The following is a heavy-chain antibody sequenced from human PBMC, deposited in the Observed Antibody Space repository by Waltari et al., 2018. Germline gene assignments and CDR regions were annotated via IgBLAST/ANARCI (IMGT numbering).Heavy chain of an antibody. V-gene: IGHV1-69*04. CDR2: VIHILGIA. J-gene: IGHJ4*02. CDR1: GGTFSSYA. Sequence: QVQLVQSGAEVKKPGSSVKVSCKASGGTFSSYAISWVRQAPGQGLEWMGGVIHILGIANYAQKFQGRVTITADESTSTAYMELSSLRSEDTAVYYCASSWGLAVAGYYFDYWGQGTLVTVSS. CDR3: ASSWGLAVAGYYFDY. D-gene: IGHD6-19*01.